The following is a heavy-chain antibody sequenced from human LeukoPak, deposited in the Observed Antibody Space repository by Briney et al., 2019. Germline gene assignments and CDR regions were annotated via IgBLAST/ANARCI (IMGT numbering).Heavy chain of an antibody. CDR2: IYYSGST. V-gene: IGHV4-59*01. CDR3: ARSSREDFWSGYHEEGYYFDY. CDR1: GGSISSYY. D-gene: IGHD3-3*01. Sequence: SETLSLTCTVSGGSISSYYWSWIRQPPGKGLEWIGYIYYSGSTNYNPSLKSRVTISVDTSKNQFSLKLSSVTAADTAVYYCARSSREDFWSGYHEEGYYFDYWGQGTLVTVSS. J-gene: IGHJ4*02.